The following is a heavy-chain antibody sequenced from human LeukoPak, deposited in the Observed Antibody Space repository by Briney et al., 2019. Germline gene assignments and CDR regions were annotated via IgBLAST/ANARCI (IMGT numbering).Heavy chain of an antibody. D-gene: IGHD3-16*01. CDR1: GVSISTSGNY. CDR3: ARHAWGLNAFDV. J-gene: IGHJ3*01. V-gene: IGHV4-39*01. CDR2: IYYSGST. Sequence: SETLSLTCTVSGVSISTSGNYWGWVRQPPGKGLEWIGTIYYSGSTYYNAPLKSRVTISVDTSKNQFSLKLSSVTAADTAVYYCARHAWGLNAFDVWGRGTMVIVSS.